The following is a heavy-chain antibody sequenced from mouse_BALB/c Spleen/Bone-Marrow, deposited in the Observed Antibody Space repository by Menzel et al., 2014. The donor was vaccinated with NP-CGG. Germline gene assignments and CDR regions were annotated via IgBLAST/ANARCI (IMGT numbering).Heavy chain of an antibody. CDR3: ARGGNWDDFDV. CDR1: GFTFSSFG. CDR2: ISSGSTSI. Sequence: DVQLVESGGGLVQPGGSRKLSCAASGFTFSSFGMHWVRQAPERGLEWVAYISSGSTSIFYSDIVRGRFTISRDNPKNTLFLQMTSLTSEDTAMYYCARGGNWDDFDVWGAGTTVTVSS. J-gene: IGHJ1*01. V-gene: IGHV5-17*02. D-gene: IGHD4-1*01.